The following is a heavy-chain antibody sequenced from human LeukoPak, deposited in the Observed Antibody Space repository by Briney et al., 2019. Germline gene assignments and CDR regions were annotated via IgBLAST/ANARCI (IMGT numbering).Heavy chain of an antibody. J-gene: IGHJ3*02. Sequence: GGSLRLSCTASDFSFITYAMSWVRQAPGKGLEWVSYISNSGSTIYYADSVKGRFTISRDNAKKSLYLQMKSLRAEDTAVYYCARSLFWDILTPGAFDIWGQGTMVTVSS. CDR3: ARSLFWDILTPGAFDI. D-gene: IGHD3-9*01. CDR2: ISNSGSTI. CDR1: DFSFITYA. V-gene: IGHV3-48*03.